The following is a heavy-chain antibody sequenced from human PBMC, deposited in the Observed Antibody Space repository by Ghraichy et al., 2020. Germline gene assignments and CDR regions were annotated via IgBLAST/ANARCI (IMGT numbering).Heavy chain of an antibody. D-gene: IGHD3-22*01. Sequence: GGSLRLSCAASGFTFSSYGMHWVRQAPGKGLEWVAFIRYDGSNKYYADSVKGRFTISRDNSKNTLYLQMNSLRAEDTAVYYCAKDEYYDSTGFDNWFDPWGQGTLVTVSS. CDR1: GFTFSSYG. V-gene: IGHV3-30*02. J-gene: IGHJ5*02. CDR3: AKDEYYDSTGFDNWFDP. CDR2: IRYDGSNK.